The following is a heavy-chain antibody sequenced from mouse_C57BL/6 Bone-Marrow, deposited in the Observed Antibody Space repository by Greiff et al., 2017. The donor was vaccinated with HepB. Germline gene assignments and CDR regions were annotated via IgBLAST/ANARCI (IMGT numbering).Heavy chain of an antibody. V-gene: IGHV1-52*01. D-gene: IGHD2-4*01. CDR2: IDPSDSDT. J-gene: IGHJ4*01. Sequence: VQLQQPGAELVRPGSSVKLSCKASGYTFTSYWMHWVKQRPIQGLEWIGNIDPSDSDTHYNQKFKDKATLTVDKSSSTAYMQLSSLTSEDSAVYYCARSYYDFAMDYWGQGTSVTVSS. CDR1: GYTFTSYW. CDR3: ARSYYDFAMDY.